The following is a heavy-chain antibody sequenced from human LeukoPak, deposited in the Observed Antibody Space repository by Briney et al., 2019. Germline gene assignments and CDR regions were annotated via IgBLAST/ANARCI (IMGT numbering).Heavy chain of an antibody. D-gene: IGHD2-21*01. Sequence: GSLRLSCAASGFTFSSYSMNWVRQAPGKGLEWVSYISSSSSTIYYADSVKGRFTISRDNAKNSLYLQMNSLRAEDTAVYYCAKEAIVVVIATRAFDIWGQGTMVTVSS. CDR1: GFTFSSYS. CDR3: AKEAIVVVIATRAFDI. CDR2: ISSSSSTI. V-gene: IGHV3-48*01. J-gene: IGHJ3*02.